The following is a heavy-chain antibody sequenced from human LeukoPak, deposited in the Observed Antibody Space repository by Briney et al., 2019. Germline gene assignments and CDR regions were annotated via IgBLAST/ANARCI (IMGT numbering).Heavy chain of an antibody. CDR3: ARGTDY. J-gene: IGHJ4*02. V-gene: IGHV4-39*01. CDR2: IYYTGTT. D-gene: IGHD1-1*01. CDR1: GGSIQSTAYY. Sequence: SETLSLTCTVSGGSIQSTAYYWDWIRQPPGKGLEWIGSIYYTGTTYYNPSLKSRVTIFVDTSKNQFSLKLSSVTAADTAVYYCARGTDYWGQGTLVTVSS.